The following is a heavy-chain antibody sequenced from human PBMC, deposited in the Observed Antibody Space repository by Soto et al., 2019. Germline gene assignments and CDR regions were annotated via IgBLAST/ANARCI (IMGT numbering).Heavy chain of an antibody. Sequence: SETLSLTCTVSGGSISSADYYWSWVRQPPGKGLEWIGYIYYSGSTYYNPSLKSRVTISVDTSKNQFSLKLSSVTAADTAVYYCARGRVEDYDFWSGYAFDIWGQGTMDTVSS. D-gene: IGHD3-3*01. CDR2: IYYSGST. CDR3: ARGRVEDYDFWSGYAFDI. V-gene: IGHV4-30-4*01. CDR1: GGSISSADYY. J-gene: IGHJ3*02.